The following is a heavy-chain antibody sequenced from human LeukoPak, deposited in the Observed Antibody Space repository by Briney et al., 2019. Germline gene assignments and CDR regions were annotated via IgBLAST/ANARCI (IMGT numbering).Heavy chain of an antibody. V-gene: IGHV3-66*01. CDR1: GFTFSSYS. Sequence: GGSLRLSCAASGFTFSSYSMNWVRQAPGKGLEWVSVIYSGGSTYYADSVKGRFTISRDNSKNTLYLQMNSLRAEDTAVYYCAKGALGSSPDAFDIWGQGTMVTVSS. D-gene: IGHD6-6*01. J-gene: IGHJ3*02. CDR2: IYSGGST. CDR3: AKGALGSSPDAFDI.